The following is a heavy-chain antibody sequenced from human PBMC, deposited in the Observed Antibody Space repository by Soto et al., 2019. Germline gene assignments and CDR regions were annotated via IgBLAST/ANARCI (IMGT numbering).Heavy chain of an antibody. CDR3: ASGASRWYPYFFDS. Sequence: QAQVVQSGAEVRKPGSSVKLSCKASEGTFNSYAIAWVRQAPGQGLEWMGGIIPYYNTLNYAQKFQDMVTVTADDPTNTVYMELSSLRSDDTAVYFCASGASRWYPYFFDSWAQGTLVTVSS. D-gene: IGHD6-13*01. CDR2: IIPYYNTL. CDR1: EGTFNSYA. J-gene: IGHJ4*02. V-gene: IGHV1-69*01.